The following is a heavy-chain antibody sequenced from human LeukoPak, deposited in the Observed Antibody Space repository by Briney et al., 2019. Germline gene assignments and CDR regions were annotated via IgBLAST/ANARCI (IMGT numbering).Heavy chain of an antibody. D-gene: IGHD2-2*01. Sequence: ASVKVSCKASGYTFTSYGISWVRQAPRQGLEWMGWISAYNGNTNYAQKLQGRVTMTTDTSTSTAYMELRSLRSDDTAVYYCARGHIVVVPAAHPPLFDPWGQGTLVTVSS. CDR3: ARGHIVVVPAAHPPLFDP. V-gene: IGHV1-18*01. J-gene: IGHJ5*02. CDR2: ISAYNGNT. CDR1: GYTFTSYG.